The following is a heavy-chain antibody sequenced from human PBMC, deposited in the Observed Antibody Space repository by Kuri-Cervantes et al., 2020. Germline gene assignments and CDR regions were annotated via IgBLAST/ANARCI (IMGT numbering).Heavy chain of an antibody. CDR3: ARDKRTTQRADYYYGMDV. V-gene: IGHV3-30-3*01. CDR1: GFTFSSYA. Sequence: GESLKISCAASGFTFSSYAMHWVRQAPGKGLEWVAVISYDGSNTYYADSVKGRFTISRDNSKNTLYLQMNSLRAEDTAVYYCARDKRTTQRADYYYGMDVWGQGTTVTVSS. J-gene: IGHJ6*02. D-gene: IGHD4-11*01. CDR2: ISYDGSNT.